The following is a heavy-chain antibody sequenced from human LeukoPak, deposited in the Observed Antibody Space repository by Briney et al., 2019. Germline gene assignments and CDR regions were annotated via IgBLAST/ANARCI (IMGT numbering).Heavy chain of an antibody. CDR1: GGSISSFY. Sequence: PSETLSLTCTVSGGSISSFYWSWIRQPPGKGLEWIGSIYHSGSTNYNPSLKGRVTISVDTSKNQFSLKLSSVTAADTAVYYCARDQYYYDSSGYLNWFDPWGQGTLVTVSS. D-gene: IGHD3-22*01. J-gene: IGHJ5*02. CDR2: IYHSGST. V-gene: IGHV4-59*12. CDR3: ARDQYYYDSSGYLNWFDP.